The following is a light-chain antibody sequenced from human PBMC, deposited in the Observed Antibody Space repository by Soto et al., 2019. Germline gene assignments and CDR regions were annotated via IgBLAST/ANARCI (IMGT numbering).Light chain of an antibody. V-gene: IGKV3-20*01. CDR2: GAS. CDR1: QSVSSSY. CDR3: QQYGSSPPIT. J-gene: IGKJ5*01. Sequence: EIVLTQSPGTLSLSPGERATLSCRASQSVSSSYLAWYQQKPGQAPRLLIYGASSRATGIPDRFSGSGSGTDFTHSISRLDPEDFAVYYCQQYGSSPPITFGQGTRLEIK.